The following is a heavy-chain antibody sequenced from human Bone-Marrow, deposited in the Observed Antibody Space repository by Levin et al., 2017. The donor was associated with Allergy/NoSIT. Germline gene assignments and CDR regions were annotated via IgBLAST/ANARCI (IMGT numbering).Heavy chain of an antibody. Sequence: PSETLSLTCTVSGGSISSYYWSWIRQPPGKGLEWIGYIYYSGSTNYNPSLKSRVTISVDTSKNQFSLKLSSVTAADTAVYCCARGGGTWGLYYWGQGTLVTVSS. CDR3: ARGGGTWGLYY. J-gene: IGHJ4*02. CDR2: IYYSGST. D-gene: IGHD1-1*01. CDR1: GGSISSYY. V-gene: IGHV4-59*01.